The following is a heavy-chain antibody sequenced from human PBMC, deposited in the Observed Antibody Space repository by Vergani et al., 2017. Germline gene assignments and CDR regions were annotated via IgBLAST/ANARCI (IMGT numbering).Heavy chain of an antibody. J-gene: IGHJ3*02. CDR1: GGTFSSYA. CDR3: AREGGRWRGAFGI. CDR2: IIPIFGTA. V-gene: IGHV1-69*12. D-gene: IGHD4-23*01. Sequence: QVQLVQSGAEVKKPGSSVKVSCKASGGTFSSYAISWVRQAPGQGLEWMGGIIPIFGTANYAQKFQGRVTFTADESTSPAYMELSSLRSEDTAVYCCAREGGRWRGAFGIWGQGTMVTVSS.